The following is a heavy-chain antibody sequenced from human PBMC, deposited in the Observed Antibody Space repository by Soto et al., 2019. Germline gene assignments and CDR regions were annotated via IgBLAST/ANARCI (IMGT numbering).Heavy chain of an antibody. V-gene: IGHV3-48*03. CDR1: GFTFSSYE. D-gene: IGHD1-26*01. J-gene: IGHJ3*02. Sequence: PGGSLRLSCAASGFTFSSYEMNWVRQAPGKGLEWVSYISSSGGTIYHAESVKGRFTISRDNAKNSLYLQMNSLRAEDTAVYYCARGQVIVYSGSPEAAFDIWGQGTMVTV. CDR2: ISSSGGTI. CDR3: ARGQVIVYSGSPEAAFDI.